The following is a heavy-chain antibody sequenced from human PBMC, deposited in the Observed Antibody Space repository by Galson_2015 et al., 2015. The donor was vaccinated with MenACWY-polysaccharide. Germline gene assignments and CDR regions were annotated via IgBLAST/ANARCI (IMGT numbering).Heavy chain of an antibody. Sequence: SLRLSCAASGFSFSTYWMHWVRHAPGKGLAWVSRINADGSATDYADSVRGRFTISRDNAKNTLYLEMNSLRAEDTAVYYCTKAGAKYCRGSSCNFNRFDPWGQGTLVTVSS. J-gene: IGHJ5*02. D-gene: IGHD2-15*01. V-gene: IGHV3-74*01. CDR3: TKAGAKYCRGSSCNFNRFDP. CDR2: INADGSAT. CDR1: GFSFSTYW.